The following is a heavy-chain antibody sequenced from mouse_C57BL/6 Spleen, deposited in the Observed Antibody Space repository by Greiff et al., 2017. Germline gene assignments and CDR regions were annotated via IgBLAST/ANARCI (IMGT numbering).Heavy chain of an antibody. CDR2: IDPNSGGT. D-gene: IGHD2-4*01. V-gene: IGHV1-72*01. Sequence: QVQLQQPGAELVKPGASVKLSCKASGYTFTRYWMHWVKQRPGRGLEWIGRIDPNSGGTKYNEKFKSMATLAVDKPSSPAYMQLSSLTSEDSAVYYCARTYYDDDACYFDYWGQGTTLAVSS. CDR3: ARTYYDDDACYFDY. J-gene: IGHJ2*01. CDR1: GYTFTRYW.